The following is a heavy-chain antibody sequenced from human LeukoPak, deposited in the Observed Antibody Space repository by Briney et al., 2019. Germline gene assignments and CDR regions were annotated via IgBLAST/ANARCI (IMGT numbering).Heavy chain of an antibody. V-gene: IGHV3-23*01. CDR2: ISGSGGST. J-gene: IGHJ4*02. CDR1: GFTFSSYA. CDR3: AKRGSSYLDY. D-gene: IGHD6-6*01. Sequence: PGGSLRLSCAASGFTFSSYAMSWVRQAPGKGLEWVSAISGSGGSTYYADSVKGRFTISRDNSKNTLYLQTNSLRAGDTAVYYCAKRGSSYLDYWGQGTLVTVSS.